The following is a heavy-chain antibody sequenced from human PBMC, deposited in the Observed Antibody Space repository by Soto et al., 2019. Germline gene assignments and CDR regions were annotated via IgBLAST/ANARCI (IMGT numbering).Heavy chain of an antibody. V-gene: IGHV4-59*01. CDR2: IYYSGST. J-gene: IGHJ4*02. Sequence: SDTLSLTCTVSGGSISSYYWSWIRQPPGMGLEWIGYIYYSGSTNYNPSLKSRVTISVDTSKNQFSLKLSSVTAADTAVYYCARETYYYDSSGYYGFDYWGQGTLVTVSS. CDR1: GGSISSYY. CDR3: ARETYYYDSSGYYGFDY. D-gene: IGHD3-22*01.